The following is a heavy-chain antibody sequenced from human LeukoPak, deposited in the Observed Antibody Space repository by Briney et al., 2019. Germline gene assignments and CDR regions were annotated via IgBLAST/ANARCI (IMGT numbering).Heavy chain of an antibody. D-gene: IGHD2-2*01. CDR2: IYTSGST. Sequence: SETLSLTCTVSGGSISSGSYYWSWIRQPAGKGLEWIGRIYTSGSTNYNPSLKSRVTISVDTSKNQFSLKLSSVTAADTAVYYCARVSSTSRRTNWFDPWGQGTLVTVSS. CDR3: ARVSSTSRRTNWFDP. J-gene: IGHJ5*02. V-gene: IGHV4-61*02. CDR1: GGSISSGSYY.